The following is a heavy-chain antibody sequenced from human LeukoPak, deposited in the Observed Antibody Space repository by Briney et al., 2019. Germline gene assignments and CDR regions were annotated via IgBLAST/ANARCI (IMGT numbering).Heavy chain of an antibody. J-gene: IGHJ6*03. V-gene: IGHV3-30-3*01. CDR3: AGGRGDYMDA. CDR1: GFTFSTYA. CDR2: ISKSGSTK. Sequence: LPGTTLRLSCAASGFTFSTYALHWVRQAPGKGLDWVAAISKSGSTKYYAESVKGRFTISRDSSKNTLSLQMSSLRAEDTAVYYCAGGRGDYMDAWGKGTTVTV.